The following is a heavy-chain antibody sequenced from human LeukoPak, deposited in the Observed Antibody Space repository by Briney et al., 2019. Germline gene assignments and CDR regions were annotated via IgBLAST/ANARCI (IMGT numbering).Heavy chain of an antibody. D-gene: IGHD3-22*01. CDR1: GFTFSSYA. Sequence: GGSLRLSCAASGFTFSSYAMSWVRQAPGKGLEWVSAISGSGGSTYYADSVKGRSTISRDNSKNTLYLQMNSLRAEDTAVYHCAKGDTYYYDSSGSSFDYWGQGTLVTVSS. V-gene: IGHV3-23*01. CDR3: AKGDTYYYDSSGSSFDY. CDR2: ISGSGGST. J-gene: IGHJ4*02.